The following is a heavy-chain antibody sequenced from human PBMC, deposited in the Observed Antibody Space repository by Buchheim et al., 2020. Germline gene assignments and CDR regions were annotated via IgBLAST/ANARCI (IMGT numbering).Heavy chain of an antibody. CDR1: GFTFSSYW. D-gene: IGHD5-18*01. Sequence: EVQLVESGGGLVQPGGSLRLSCAASGFTFSSYWMSWVRQAPGKGLEWVANIKQDGSEKYYVDSVKGRFTISRDNAKNSLYLQMNSLRAEDTAVYYCARDSSFIRGIQLWLPELDWFDPWGQGTL. CDR3: ARDSSFIRGIQLWLPELDWFDP. V-gene: IGHV3-7*01. CDR2: IKQDGSEK. J-gene: IGHJ5*02.